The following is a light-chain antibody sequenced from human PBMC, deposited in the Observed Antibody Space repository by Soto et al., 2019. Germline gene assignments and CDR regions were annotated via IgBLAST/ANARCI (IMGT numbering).Light chain of an antibody. Sequence: DIQMTQPPSSLSASVRDRLTITCRASQGIGSGVNWYQQKPGKAPKLLIYAASSLQSWVPSRFSGSGSGTDCTLTIRSLQPEEVATYYCPQSYRAWCTFGQGTRLEI. CDR2: AAS. CDR1: QGIGSG. V-gene: IGKV1-39*01. CDR3: PQSYRAWCT. J-gene: IGKJ2*02.